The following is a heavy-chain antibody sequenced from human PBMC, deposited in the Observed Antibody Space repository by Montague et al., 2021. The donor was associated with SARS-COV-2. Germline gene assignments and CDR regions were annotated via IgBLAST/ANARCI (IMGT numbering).Heavy chain of an antibody. V-gene: IGHV4-34*01. Sequence: SETLSLTCAVYGGSFSGYYWTWIRQFPGKGLEWIAEINRSGTTNYNFNPSLRSRVTISVDTSKSQFSLKLSSVTAADTGVYYCARWDPQTLTLIGLRGKSASDYWGQGTLVTVSS. CDR2: INRSGTT. CDR3: ARWDPQTLTLIGLRGKSASDY. CDR1: GGSFSGYY. J-gene: IGHJ4*02. D-gene: IGHD4-23*01.